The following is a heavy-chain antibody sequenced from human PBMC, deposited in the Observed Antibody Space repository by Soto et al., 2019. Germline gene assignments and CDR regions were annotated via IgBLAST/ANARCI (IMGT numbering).Heavy chain of an antibody. J-gene: IGHJ4*02. CDR1: GFTFSSYE. D-gene: IGHD6-19*01. V-gene: IGHV3-48*03. CDR3: ARATGYSSAWDFDY. Sequence: GGSLRLSCAASGFTFSSYEMNWVRQAPGKGLEWVSYISSSLSTIYYADSVKGRFTISRDNAKNSLYLQMNSLRAEDSAVYYCARATGYSSAWDFDYWGQGTLVTVSS. CDR2: ISSSLSTI.